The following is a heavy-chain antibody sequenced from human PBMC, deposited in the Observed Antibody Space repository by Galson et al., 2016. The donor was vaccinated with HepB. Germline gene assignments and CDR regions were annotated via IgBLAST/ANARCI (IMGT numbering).Heavy chain of an antibody. J-gene: IGHJ4*02. CDR2: ISSSSSYI. V-gene: IGHV3-21*01. CDR1: GFTFSSYS. Sequence: SLRLSCAASGFTFSSYSMNWVRQAPGKGREWVSSISSSSSYIYYGDSVKGRFTISRDNAKNSLYLQMNSLRVEDTAVYYCARDPGRTGTTGYWGQGTLVTVSS. CDR3: ARDPGRTGTTGY. D-gene: IGHD1-7*01.